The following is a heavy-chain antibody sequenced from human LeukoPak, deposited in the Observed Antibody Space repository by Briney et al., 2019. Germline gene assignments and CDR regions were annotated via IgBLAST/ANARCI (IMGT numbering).Heavy chain of an antibody. CDR2: ISGSDPGT. CDR3: AKGSRGSCRGAYCYSFDN. CDR1: GFTFDDYG. V-gene: IGHV3-23*01. D-gene: IGHD2-21*02. Sequence: GGSLRLSCAASGFTFDDYGMSWVRQAPGKGLEWVSAISGSDPGTYYADSVKGRFTISRVNSRNTLYLQMNRLRVEDTAVYYCAKGSRGSCRGAYCYSFDNWGQGAVVTVSS. J-gene: IGHJ4*02.